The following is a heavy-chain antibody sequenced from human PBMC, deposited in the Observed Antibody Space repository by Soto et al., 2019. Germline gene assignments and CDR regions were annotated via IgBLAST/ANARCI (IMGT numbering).Heavy chain of an antibody. J-gene: IGHJ4*02. CDR3: AKRNLYGSGTHDY. Sequence: EVQLLESGGGLVQPGGSLRLSCAASGFTFSTYDMSWVRQAPGKGLEWVSGISGSGGKTDYADSVKGRFTISRDNPKNTLYLQMNSLRAEDTAVYYCAKRNLYGSGTHDYWGQGSLVTVSP. D-gene: IGHD3-10*01. V-gene: IGHV3-23*01. CDR2: ISGSGGKT. CDR1: GFTFSTYD.